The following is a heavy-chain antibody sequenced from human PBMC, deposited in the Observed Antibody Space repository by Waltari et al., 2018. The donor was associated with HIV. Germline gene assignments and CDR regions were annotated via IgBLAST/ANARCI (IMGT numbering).Heavy chain of an antibody. J-gene: IGHJ6*02. Sequence: QVQLQESGPGLVKSSETLSLPCTVPGGSITSYYWSWIRQPPGKGLEWIGYIYYSGGTNYNPSLKSRVTISVDTSKNQFSLRLSSVTAADTAVYYCARGRGAYCGGDCFDAYYYGMDVWGQGTTVTVSS. CDR3: ARGRGAYCGGDCFDAYYYGMDV. D-gene: IGHD2-21*02. V-gene: IGHV4-59*01. CDR2: IYYSGGT. CDR1: GGSITSYY.